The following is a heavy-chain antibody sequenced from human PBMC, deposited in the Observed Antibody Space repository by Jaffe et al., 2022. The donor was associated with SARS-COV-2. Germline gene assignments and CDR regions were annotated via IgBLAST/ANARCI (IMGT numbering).Heavy chain of an antibody. CDR1: GFIFTTYA. D-gene: IGHD1-1*01. CDR3: VRDDWNDADNAYDV. Sequence: QVQLVQSGAEVKNPGASVKVSCEASGFIFTTYAIHWVRQGPGQSLEWMGWINGGTGSTKYSQNFQGRVTITRDIPANTAYMELSSLRSEDTAVYFCVRDDWNDADNAYDVWGQGTLVTVSS. V-gene: IGHV1-3*01. CDR2: INGGTGST. J-gene: IGHJ3*01.